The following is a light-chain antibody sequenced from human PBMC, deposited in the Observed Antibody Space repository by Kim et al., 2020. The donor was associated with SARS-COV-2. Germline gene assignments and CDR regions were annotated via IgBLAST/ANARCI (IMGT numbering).Light chain of an antibody. CDR2: STS. CDR3: QQYENMPRT. Sequence: DIQMTQSPSSLSASVGDRVTITCRASQGIRNSLAWYQQKPGKAPLLLVYSTSKLETGVPSRFSGSGSGTDYTLNISSLQPGDFGTYYCQQYENMPRTFGQGTKLEI. J-gene: IGKJ2*01. CDR1: QGIRNS. V-gene: IGKV1-NL1*01.